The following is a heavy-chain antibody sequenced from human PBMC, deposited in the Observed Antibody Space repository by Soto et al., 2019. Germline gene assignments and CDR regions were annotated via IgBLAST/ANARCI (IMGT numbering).Heavy chain of an antibody. Sequence: SSETLSLTCTVSGGSISSYYWSWIRQPPGKVLEWIGYIYYSGSTNYNPSLKSRVTISVDTSKNQFSLKLSSVTAADTAVYYCARNGAGSTSFQSPFDYWGQGTLVTVSS. V-gene: IGHV4-59*01. CDR2: IYYSGST. D-gene: IGHD2-2*01. J-gene: IGHJ4*02. CDR3: ARNGAGSTSFQSPFDY. CDR1: GGSISSYY.